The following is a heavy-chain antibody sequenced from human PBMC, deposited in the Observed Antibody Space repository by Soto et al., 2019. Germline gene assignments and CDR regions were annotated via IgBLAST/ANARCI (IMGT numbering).Heavy chain of an antibody. D-gene: IGHD3-22*01. Sequence: PSETLSLTCTVSGGSISSYYWSWIRQPPGKGLEWIGYIYYSGSTNYSPSLKSRVTISVDTSKNQFSLKLSSVTAADTAVYYCARDAYYYDSSGYRGCYFDYWGQGTLVTVS. J-gene: IGHJ4*02. CDR1: GGSISSYY. CDR3: ARDAYYYDSSGYRGCYFDY. V-gene: IGHV4-59*01. CDR2: IYYSGST.